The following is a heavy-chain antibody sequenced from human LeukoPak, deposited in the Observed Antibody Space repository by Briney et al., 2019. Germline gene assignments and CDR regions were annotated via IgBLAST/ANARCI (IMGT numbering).Heavy chain of an antibody. CDR1: GASLSSYY. D-gene: IGHD5-12*01. CDR2: FSYSGNT. J-gene: IGHJ4*02. CDR3: ARGPLDSGYTYFDY. V-gene: IGHV4-59*01. Sequence: SETLSLTCTVSGASLSSYYWSWIRQPPGKGLEWIGYFSYSGNTNYNPSLKSRVTVSVDTSKNQFSLKLTSVTAADTAVYHCARGPLDSGYTYFDYWGQGTLVTVSS.